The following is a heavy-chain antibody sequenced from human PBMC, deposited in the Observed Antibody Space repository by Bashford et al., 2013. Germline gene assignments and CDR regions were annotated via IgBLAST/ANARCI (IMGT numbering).Heavy chain of an antibody. J-gene: IGHJ4*02. CDR1: GGSISSSSYY. Sequence: SETLSLTCTVSGGSISSSSYYWGWIRQPPGMGLEWIGSIYYSGSTYYNPSLKSRVTISVDTSKNQFSLKLSSVTAADTSVYYCTRQVAVAGSFSFDYWGQGTLVTVSS. V-gene: IGHV4-39*01. D-gene: IGHD6-19*01. CDR2: IYYSGST. CDR3: TRQVAVAGSFSFDY.